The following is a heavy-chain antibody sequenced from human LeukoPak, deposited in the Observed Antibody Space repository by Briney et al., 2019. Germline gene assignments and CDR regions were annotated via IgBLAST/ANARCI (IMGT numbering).Heavy chain of an antibody. Sequence: GGSLRLSCAASGFTFSSYAMSWVRQAPGRGLEWVSALSGSGGRTYYADSVKGRFPFPRANSKNTRILQMNSLRAKDTAVYYCAKGLDYSNYYFDYWGQGTLVTVSS. D-gene: IGHD4-11*01. CDR1: GFTFSSYA. CDR2: LSGSGGRT. CDR3: AKGLDYSNYYFDY. J-gene: IGHJ4*02. V-gene: IGHV3-23*01.